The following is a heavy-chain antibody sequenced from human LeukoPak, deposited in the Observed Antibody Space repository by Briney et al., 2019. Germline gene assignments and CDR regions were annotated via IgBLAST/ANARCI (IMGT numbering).Heavy chain of an antibody. J-gene: IGHJ5*02. CDR2: INTKGAST. D-gene: IGHD3-10*01. V-gene: IGHV1-2*02. CDR1: GYTFSDYY. Sequence: EASVKVSCKASGYTFSDYYKHWVRQSPGQGLEWMGWINTKGASTKYAQKFQGRVTMTRDTSINTVYMELSRLTSDDTAIYYCARDAEYGSGSLWLLDPWGQGTQVTVSS. CDR3: ARDAEYGSGSLWLLDP.